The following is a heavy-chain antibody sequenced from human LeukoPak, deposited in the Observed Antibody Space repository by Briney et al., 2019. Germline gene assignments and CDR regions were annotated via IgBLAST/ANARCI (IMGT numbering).Heavy chain of an antibody. Sequence: PSETLSLTCTVSGGSISSTTFYWGWIRQPPGKGLEWIGSIYYSGSTYNNPSLKSRVTISVDTSKNQFSLKLSSVTAADTAVYYCARGRDGYNYVFDCWGQGTLVTVSS. CDR1: GGSISSTTFY. CDR2: IYYSGST. J-gene: IGHJ4*02. D-gene: IGHD5-24*01. CDR3: ARGRDGYNYVFDC. V-gene: IGHV4-39*07.